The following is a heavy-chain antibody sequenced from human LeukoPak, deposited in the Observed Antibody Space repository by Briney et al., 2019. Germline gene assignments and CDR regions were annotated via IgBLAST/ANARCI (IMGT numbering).Heavy chain of an antibody. Sequence: SETLSLTCAVYGGSFSGYYWSWIRQPPGKGLEWIGEINHSGSTNYNPSLKSRVTISVDTSKSQFSLKLSSVTAADTAVYYCARDTYYFDYWGQGTLVTVSS. CDR2: INHSGST. D-gene: IGHD3-16*01. V-gene: IGHV4-34*01. J-gene: IGHJ4*02. CDR1: GGSFSGYY. CDR3: ARDTYYFDY.